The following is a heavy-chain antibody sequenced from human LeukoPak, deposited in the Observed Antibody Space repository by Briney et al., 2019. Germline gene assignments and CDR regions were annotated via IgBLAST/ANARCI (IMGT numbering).Heavy chain of an antibody. D-gene: IGHD2-15*01. CDR3: ARSCSGGSCYFPKFDP. V-gene: IGHV3-9*01. CDR2: ISWNSGSI. J-gene: IGHJ5*02. CDR1: GFTFDDYA. Sequence: GGSLRLSCAASGFTFDDYAMHWVRQAPGKGLEWVSGISWNSGSIGYADSVKGRFTISRDNAKNSLFLQMNSLRAEDTAIYYCARSCSGGSCYFPKFDPWGQGTLVIVSS.